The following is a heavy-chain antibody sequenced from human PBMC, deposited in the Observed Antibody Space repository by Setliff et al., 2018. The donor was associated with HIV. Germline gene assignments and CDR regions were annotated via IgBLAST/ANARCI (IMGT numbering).Heavy chain of an antibody. CDR1: GYTFTTYG. V-gene: IGHV1-18*01. CDR2: ISNYSDER. J-gene: IGHJ6*02. CDR3: ARDVEHMMDV. Sequence: ASVKVSCKPSGYTFTTYGLSWVRQAPGQGLEWMGWISNYSDERSYAQNLQGRVTMTTDTSTSTAYMELRSLGFDDTAVYYCARDVEHMMDVWGQGTTVTVSS.